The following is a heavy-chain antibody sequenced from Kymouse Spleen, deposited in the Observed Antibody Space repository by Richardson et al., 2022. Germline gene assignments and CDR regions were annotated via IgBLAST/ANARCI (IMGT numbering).Heavy chain of an antibody. D-gene: IGHD3-9*01. V-gene: IGHV3-21*03. CDR3: ARDDILTGSPFDY. CDR2: ISSSSSYI. CDR1: GFTFSSYS. J-gene: IGHJ4*02. Sequence: EVQLVESGGGLVKPGGSLRLSCAASGFTFSSYSMNWVRQAPGKGLEWVSSISSSSSYIYYADSVKGRFTISRDNAKNSLYLQMNSLRAEDTAVYYCARDDILTGSPFDYWGQGTLVTVSS.